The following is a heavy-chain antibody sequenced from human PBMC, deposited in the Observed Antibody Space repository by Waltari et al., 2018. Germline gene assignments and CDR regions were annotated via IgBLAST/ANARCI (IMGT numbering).Heavy chain of an antibody. V-gene: IGHV4-39*01. CDR1: GGSISSSSYY. J-gene: IGHJ5*02. D-gene: IGHD4-17*01. CDR2: IYYSGVT. Sequence: QLQLQESGPGLVKPSETLSLTCTVSGGSISSSSYYWGWIRQPPGKGLAWIGSIYYSGVTSYHPSLKRRVTISVDTSKTQFSLKLSSVPAADTAVYYCARHAPDYGGWFDPWGQGTLVTVSS. CDR3: ARHAPDYGGWFDP.